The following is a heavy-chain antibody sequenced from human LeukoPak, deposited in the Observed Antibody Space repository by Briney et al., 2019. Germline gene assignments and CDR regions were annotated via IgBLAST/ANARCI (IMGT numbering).Heavy chain of an antibody. CDR1: GYTFTGYY. CDR3: ARGDIVVVPAATGYMDV. D-gene: IGHD2-2*01. CDR2: INPNSGGT. V-gene: IGHV1-2*02. Sequence: ASVKVSCKASGYTFTGYYMHWVRQAPGQGLEWMGWINPNSGGTNYAQKFQGRVTMTRDTSISTAYMELSRLRSDDTAVYYCARGDIVVVPAATGYMDVWGKGTTVTISS. J-gene: IGHJ6*03.